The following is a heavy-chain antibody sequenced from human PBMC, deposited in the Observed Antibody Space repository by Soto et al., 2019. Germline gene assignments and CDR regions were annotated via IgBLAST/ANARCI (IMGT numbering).Heavy chain of an antibody. CDR2: IIPIIGVT. Sequence: QVQLVQSGAEVKRPGSSVKVSCESSGDTFKSYVISWVRQAPGQGLEWMGGIIPIIGVTHYAQKFQGRVTISALSSTGTAYMELTNLGFEDTALYYCARESLGAKGADHWGQGTLVTVSS. CDR1: GDTFKSYV. J-gene: IGHJ4*02. D-gene: IGHD3-16*01. CDR3: ARESLGAKGADH. V-gene: IGHV1-69*17.